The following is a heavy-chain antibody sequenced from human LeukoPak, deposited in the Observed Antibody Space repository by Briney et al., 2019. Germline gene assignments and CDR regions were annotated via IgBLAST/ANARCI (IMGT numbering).Heavy chain of an antibody. J-gene: IGHJ3*02. CDR1: GGSISSYY. D-gene: IGHD3-10*01. Sequence: SETLSLTCTVSGGSISSYYWSWIRQPPGKGLEWIGYIYYSGSTKYNPSLKSRVTISVDTSKNQFSLKMSSVTAADTAVYYCARSSYYYGADAFDIWGQGTMVTVSS. V-gene: IGHV4-59*01. CDR3: ARSSYYYGADAFDI. CDR2: IYYSGST.